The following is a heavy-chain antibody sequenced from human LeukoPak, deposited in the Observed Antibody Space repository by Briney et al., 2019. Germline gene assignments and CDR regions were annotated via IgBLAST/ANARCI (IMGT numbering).Heavy chain of an antibody. J-gene: IGHJ4*02. CDR2: IYYSGST. Sequence: SETLSLTCTVSGGSISSYYWSWIRQPPGKGLEWIGYIYYSGSTNYNPSLKSRVTISVDTSKNQFSLKLSSVTAADTAVYYCAGERTEFYYGSGSYYFDYWGQGTLVTVSS. V-gene: IGHV4-59*01. CDR1: GGSISSYY. D-gene: IGHD3-10*01. CDR3: AGERTEFYYGSGSYYFDY.